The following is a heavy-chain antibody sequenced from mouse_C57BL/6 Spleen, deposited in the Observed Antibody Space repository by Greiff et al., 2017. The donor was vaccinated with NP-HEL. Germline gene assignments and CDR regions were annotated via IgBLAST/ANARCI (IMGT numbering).Heavy chain of an antibody. J-gene: IGHJ4*01. V-gene: IGHV2-2*01. CDR3: ARNEVITYAMDY. CDR1: GFSLTSYG. Sequence: QVQLKESGPGLVQPSQSLSITCTVSGFSLTSYGVHWVRQSPGKGLEWLGVIWSGGSTDYNAAFISRLSISKDNSKSQVFFKMNSLQADDTAIYYCARNEVITYAMDYWGQGTSVTVSS. D-gene: IGHD2-4*01. CDR2: IWSGGST.